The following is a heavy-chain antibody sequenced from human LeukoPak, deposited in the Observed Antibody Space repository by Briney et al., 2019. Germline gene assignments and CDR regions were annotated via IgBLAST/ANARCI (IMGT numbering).Heavy chain of an antibody. Sequence: GGSLRLSCAASAFTFSRYWMTWVRQAPGKGLEWVANIKQDGSEKYYVDSVKGRFTISRDNAKKSLYLQMNSLRAEDTAVYYCARHLSGITGYTYGRGIDYWGQGTLVSVSS. CDR1: AFTFSRYW. CDR3: ARHLSGITGYTYGRGIDY. J-gene: IGHJ4*02. D-gene: IGHD5-18*01. V-gene: IGHV3-7*01. CDR2: IKQDGSEK.